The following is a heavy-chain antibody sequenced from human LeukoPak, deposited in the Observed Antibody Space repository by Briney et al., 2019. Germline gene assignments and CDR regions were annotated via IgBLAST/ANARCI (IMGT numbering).Heavy chain of an antibody. CDR2: VDYSGNT. J-gene: IGHJ5*02. Sequence: SETLSLTCTVSGASISSYYWSWVRQPPGKELEWIGNVDYSGNTRHNPPLKSRVTISLDISKNPFSLRLSSVTAADTAVYYCAMQVGIYGDYNNWFDTWGQGARVTVSS. D-gene: IGHD4-17*01. CDR1: GASISSYY. CDR3: AMQVGIYGDYNNWFDT. V-gene: IGHV4-59*08.